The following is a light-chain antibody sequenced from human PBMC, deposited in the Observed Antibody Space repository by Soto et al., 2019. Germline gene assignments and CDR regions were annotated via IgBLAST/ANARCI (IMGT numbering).Light chain of an antibody. CDR2: EGN. V-gene: IGLV2-23*01. CDR1: SSDIGAYDY. Sequence: QSALTQPASLSGSPGQSITISCTGTSSDIGAYDYVSWFQQHPGKAPKLIIYEGNRRPSGVSSRFSGSKSGNTASLTISGLQAEDEADYYCCSYVGARTYVFGTGTKVTVL. J-gene: IGLJ1*01. CDR3: CSYVGARTYV.